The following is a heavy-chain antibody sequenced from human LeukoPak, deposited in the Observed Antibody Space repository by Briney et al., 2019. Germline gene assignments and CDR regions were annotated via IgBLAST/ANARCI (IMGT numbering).Heavy chain of an antibody. CDR3: ARTQKTYCSGGSCYSGYHYYYYYYMDV. J-gene: IGHJ6*03. Sequence: GASVKVSCKTSGYTFTGYYMHWVRQAHGQGLEWMGWINPNSGGTNYAQKFQGRVTMTRDTSISTAYMELSRLRSDDTAVYYCARTQKTYCSGGSCYSGYHYYYYYYMDVWGKGTTVTVSS. CDR1: GYTFTGYY. D-gene: IGHD2-15*01. V-gene: IGHV1-2*02. CDR2: INPNSGGT.